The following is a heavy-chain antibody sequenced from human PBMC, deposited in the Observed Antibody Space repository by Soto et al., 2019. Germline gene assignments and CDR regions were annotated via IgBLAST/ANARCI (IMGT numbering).Heavy chain of an antibody. CDR2: ISGSGGST. CDR3: ANDSGLPPPHCSSTSCYIGYLYY. D-gene: IGHD2-2*01. J-gene: IGHJ4*02. CDR1: GFTFSSYA. V-gene: IGHV3-23*01. Sequence: EVQLLESGGGLVQPGGSLRLSCAASGFTFSSYAMSWVRQAPGKGLEWVSAISGSGGSTYYADSVQGRFTISRDNSKNTLYLQMNGLGAEETAGYYCANDSGLPPPHCSSTSCYIGYLYYWGQGTLVTVSS.